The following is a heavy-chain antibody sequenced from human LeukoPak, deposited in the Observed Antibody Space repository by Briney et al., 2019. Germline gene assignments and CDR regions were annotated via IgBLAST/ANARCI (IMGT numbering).Heavy chain of an antibody. Sequence: RGSLRLSCAASGFTFSSYGMHWVRQAPGKGLEWVAVISYDGSNKYYADSVKGRFTISRDNSKNTLYLQMNSLRAEDTAVYYCAIPYRSDRSFDYWGQGTLVNVSS. CDR1: GFTFSSYG. V-gene: IGHV3-30*03. J-gene: IGHJ4*02. CDR2: ISYDGSNK. D-gene: IGHD1-14*01. CDR3: AIPYRSDRSFDY.